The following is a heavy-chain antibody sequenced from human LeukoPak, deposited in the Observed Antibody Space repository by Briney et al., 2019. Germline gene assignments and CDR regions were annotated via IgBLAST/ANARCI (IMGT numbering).Heavy chain of an antibody. J-gene: IGHJ5*02. CDR3: TRTFYSSPNNWFDP. CDR1: GGSISSSVGYY. V-gene: IGHV4-39*01. CDR2: IYYSGSI. D-gene: IGHD6-13*01. Sequence: SETLSLTCTVSGGSISSSVGYYWGWIRQPPGKGLEYIGSIYYSGSIYYTPSLRSRVTISVDTSKNQFSLKLSSVTAADTAVYYCTRTFYSSPNNWFDPWGQGTLVTVSS.